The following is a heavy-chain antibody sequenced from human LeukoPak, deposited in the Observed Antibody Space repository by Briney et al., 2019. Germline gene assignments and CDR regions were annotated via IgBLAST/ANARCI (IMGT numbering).Heavy chain of an antibody. J-gene: IGHJ4*02. CDR3: ARDGEECTKGVCYKRDWFDN. CDR2: IYTSGST. Sequence: SETLSLTCTVSGGSISSSSYYWSWIRQPAGKGLEWIGRIYTSGSTNYNPSLKSRVTISVDTSKNQFSLKLSSVTAADTAVYYCARDGEECTKGVCYKRDWFDNWGQGTLVTVSS. CDR1: GGSISSSSYY. D-gene: IGHD2-8*01. V-gene: IGHV4-61*02.